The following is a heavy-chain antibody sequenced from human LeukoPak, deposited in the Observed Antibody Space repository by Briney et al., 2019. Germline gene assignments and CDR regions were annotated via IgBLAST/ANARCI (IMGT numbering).Heavy chain of an antibody. J-gene: IGHJ3*02. D-gene: IGHD3-22*01. CDR1: GGSISSYY. V-gene: IGHV4-4*09. CDR2: IHTSGTT. Sequence: SETLSLTCTVSGGSISSYYWSWIRQPPGKGLEWIGYIHTSGTTNYNPFLKSRVTISVDTSKNQLSLKLSSVTAADTAVYYCARSGYDSSDGAFDIWGPGTMVTVSS. CDR3: ARSGYDSSDGAFDI.